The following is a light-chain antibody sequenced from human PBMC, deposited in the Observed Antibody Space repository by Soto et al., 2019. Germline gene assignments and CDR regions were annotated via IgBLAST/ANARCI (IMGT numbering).Light chain of an antibody. CDR1: QSVTSD. V-gene: IGKV3-15*01. CDR2: GAS. CDR3: QQYHNWPPT. Sequence: EIVLTQSTGTLSFSPGGRATLSCRASQSVTSDYLAWYQQKAGQAPRLLIYGASTRATGIPARFSGSGSGTEFTLTISSLQSEDLAVYFCQQYHNWPPTFGQGTKVDI. J-gene: IGKJ1*01.